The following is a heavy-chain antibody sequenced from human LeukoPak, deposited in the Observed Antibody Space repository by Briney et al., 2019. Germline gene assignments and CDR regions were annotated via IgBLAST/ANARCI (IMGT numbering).Heavy chain of an antibody. D-gene: IGHD2-8*01. CDR3: ARGILMVYANWFDP. Sequence: SETLSLTCAVHGGSFSGYYWSWIRQPPGKGLEWIGEINHSGSTNYNPSLKSRVTISVDTSKNQFSLKLSSVTAADTAVYYCARGILMVYANWFDPWGQGTLVTVSS. V-gene: IGHV4-34*01. J-gene: IGHJ5*02. CDR2: INHSGST. CDR1: GGSFSGYY.